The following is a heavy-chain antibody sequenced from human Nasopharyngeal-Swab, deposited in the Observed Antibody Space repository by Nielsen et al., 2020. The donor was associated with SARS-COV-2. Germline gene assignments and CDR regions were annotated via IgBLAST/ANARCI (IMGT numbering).Heavy chain of an antibody. D-gene: IGHD2-2*01. Sequence: WIRQPPGKGLEWVAVISYDGSNKYYADSVKGRFTISRDNSKNTLYLQMNSLKPEDTAVYYCTTDLMYCSSTSCYSFDYWGQGALVTVSS. V-gene: IGHV3-30-3*01. CDR2: ISYDGSNK. J-gene: IGHJ4*02. CDR3: TTDLMYCSSTSCYSFDY.